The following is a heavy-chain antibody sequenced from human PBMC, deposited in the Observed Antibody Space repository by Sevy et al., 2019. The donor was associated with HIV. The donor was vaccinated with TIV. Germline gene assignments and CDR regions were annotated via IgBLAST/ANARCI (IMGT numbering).Heavy chain of an antibody. J-gene: IGHJ4*02. Sequence: GGSLRLSCAASGFTFSSHGMHWVRQAPVKGPEWVAVICYDGSNIDYADSAKGRFTISRDNSKNKLYLQMYSLRPEDTAVYYCARESSHDFWSGYWGYLDYWGQGTLVTVSS. V-gene: IGHV3-33*01. CDR2: ICYDGSNI. CDR1: GFTFSSHG. D-gene: IGHD3-3*01. CDR3: ARESSHDFWSGYWGYLDY.